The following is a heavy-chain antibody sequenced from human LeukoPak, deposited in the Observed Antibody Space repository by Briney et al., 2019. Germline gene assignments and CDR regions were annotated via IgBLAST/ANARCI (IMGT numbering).Heavy chain of an antibody. Sequence: SETLSLTCTVSGGSISSGGCYWSWIRQHPGKGLEWIGYIYYSGSTYYNPSLKSRVTISVDTSTTQFSLKLSSLTAADTAVYYCARVVLPYYFDYWGQGTLVTVSS. J-gene: IGHJ4*02. V-gene: IGHV4-31*03. CDR2: IYYSGST. CDR1: GGSISSGGCY. CDR3: ARVVLPYYFDY. D-gene: IGHD3-10*01.